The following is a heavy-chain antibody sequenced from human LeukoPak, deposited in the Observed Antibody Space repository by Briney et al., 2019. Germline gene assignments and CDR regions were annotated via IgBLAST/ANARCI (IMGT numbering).Heavy chain of an antibody. CDR1: GYAFTSYD. D-gene: IGHD5-12*01. Sequence: GASVKVSCKASGYAFTSYDINWVRQATGQGLEWMGWMNPNSGNTGYAQKFQGRVTMTRNTSISTAYMELSSLRSEDTAVYYCARHLGGYSGYDLDYWGQGTLVTVSS. CDR3: ARHLGGYSGYDLDY. CDR2: MNPNSGNT. J-gene: IGHJ4*02. V-gene: IGHV1-8*01.